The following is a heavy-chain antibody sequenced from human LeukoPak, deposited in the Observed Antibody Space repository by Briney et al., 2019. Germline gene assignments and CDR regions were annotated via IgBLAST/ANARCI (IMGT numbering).Heavy chain of an antibody. D-gene: IGHD3-16*01. Sequence: SETLSLTCTVSGGSISSYYWGWIRQPPGKGLEWIGSIYYSGSTYYNPSLKSRVTISVDTSKNQFSLKLSSVTAADTAVYYCASYYDDSPQFYFQHWGQGTLVTVSS. CDR1: GGSISSYY. V-gene: IGHV4-39*01. J-gene: IGHJ1*01. CDR2: IYYSGST. CDR3: ASYYDDSPQFYFQH.